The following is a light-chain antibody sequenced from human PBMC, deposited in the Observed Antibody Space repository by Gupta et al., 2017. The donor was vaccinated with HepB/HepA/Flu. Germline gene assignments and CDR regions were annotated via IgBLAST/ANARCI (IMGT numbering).Light chain of an antibody. CDR3: QQRSNCPIT. J-gene: IGKJ4*01. V-gene: IGKV3-11*01. CDR1: QTVSTY. CDR2: DTS. Sequence: EIVLTQSPATLSLSPGDRATLPCRASQTVSTYLDWYQQKPGKSPRLLIYDTSNRDTGVPARFSGSGSGTDFTLTISSLEPEDFAVYYCQQRSNCPITFGGGTKVEIK.